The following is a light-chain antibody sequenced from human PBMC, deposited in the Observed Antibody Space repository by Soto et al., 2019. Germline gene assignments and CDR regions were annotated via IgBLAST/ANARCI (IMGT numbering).Light chain of an antibody. J-gene: IGKJ5*01. CDR3: QQRSNWPPIT. Sequence: EIVLTQSPATLSLSPGERATLSCRASQSVSSYLAWYQQKPGQAPRLLIYDASNRATGIPARFSGSGSETDFTLTISSLEAEDFAVYYCQQRSNWPPITFGQGTRLEIK. CDR1: QSVSSY. CDR2: DAS. V-gene: IGKV3-11*01.